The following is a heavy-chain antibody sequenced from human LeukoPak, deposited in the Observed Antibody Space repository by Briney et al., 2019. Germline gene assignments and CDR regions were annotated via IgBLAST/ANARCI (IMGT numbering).Heavy chain of an antibody. V-gene: IGHV1-18*01. CDR3: ARYVYYYDSSGSSDAFDI. J-gene: IGHJ3*02. Sequence: GASVKVSCKASGYTFTSYGISWVRQAPGQGLEWMGWISAYNGNTNYAQKLQGRVTMTTDTSTSTAYMELRSLRSDDTAVYYCARYVYYYDSSGSSDAFDIWGQGTMVTVSS. CDR1: GYTFTSYG. CDR2: ISAYNGNT. D-gene: IGHD3-22*01.